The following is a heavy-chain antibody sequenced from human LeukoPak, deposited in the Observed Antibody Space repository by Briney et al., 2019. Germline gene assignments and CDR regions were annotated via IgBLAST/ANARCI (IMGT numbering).Heavy chain of an antibody. CDR2: ISYDGSNK. CDR3: ARDPGPYSSSWQFDY. CDR1: AFIFSGHW. Sequence: GGSLRLSYEGSAFIFSGHWMNWVRQAPGKGLEWVAVISYDGSNKYYADSVKGRFTISRDNSKNTLYLQMNSLRAEDTAVYYCARDPGPYSSSWQFDYWGQGTLVTVSS. D-gene: IGHD6-13*01. J-gene: IGHJ4*02. V-gene: IGHV3-30*03.